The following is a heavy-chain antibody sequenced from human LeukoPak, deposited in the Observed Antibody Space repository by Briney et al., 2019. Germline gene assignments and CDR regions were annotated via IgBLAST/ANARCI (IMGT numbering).Heavy chain of an antibody. J-gene: IGHJ3*02. CDR1: GLTFSNAW. CDR2: MYSGGST. CDR3: ARKYYYDSSGSDAFDI. Sequence: GGSLRLSCAASGLTFSNAWMSWVRQAPGKGLEWVSVMYSGGSTYYADSVQGRFTISRDSSKNTLYLQMNSLGAEDTAVYYCARKYYYDSSGSDAFDIWGQGTMVTVSS. V-gene: IGHV3-53*01. D-gene: IGHD3-22*01.